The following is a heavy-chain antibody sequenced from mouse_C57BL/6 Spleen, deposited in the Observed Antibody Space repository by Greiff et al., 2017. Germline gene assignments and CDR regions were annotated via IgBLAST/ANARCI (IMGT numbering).Heavy chain of an antibody. V-gene: IGHV5-17*01. J-gene: IGHJ4*01. CDR3: ARYDYDEGYAMDY. CDR1: GFTFSDYG. D-gene: IGHD2-4*01. Sequence: EVKLVESGGGLVKPGGSLKLSCAASGFTFSDYGMHWVRQAPEKGLEWVAYISSGSSTIYYADTVKGRFTISRDNAKNTLFLQMTSLRSEDTAMYYCARYDYDEGYAMDYWGQGTSVTVAS. CDR2: ISSGSSTI.